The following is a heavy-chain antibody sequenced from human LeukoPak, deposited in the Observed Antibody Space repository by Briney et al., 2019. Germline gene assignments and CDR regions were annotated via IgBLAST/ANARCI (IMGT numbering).Heavy chain of an antibody. V-gene: IGHV3-48*02. CDR2: ISSSSNTI. Sequence: GGSLRLSCAASGFTLSSYSMNWVRQAPGKGLEWVSYISSSSNTIYYADSVKGRFTISRDNAQNSLYLQMNSLRDEDTAVYYCARWRWDIVVVPAAYADYYFDYWGQGTLVTVSS. J-gene: IGHJ4*02. CDR3: ARWRWDIVVVPAAYADYYFDY. CDR1: GFTLSSYS. D-gene: IGHD2-2*01.